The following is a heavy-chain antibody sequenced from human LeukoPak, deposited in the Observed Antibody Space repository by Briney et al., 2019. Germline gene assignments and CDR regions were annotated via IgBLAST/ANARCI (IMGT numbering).Heavy chain of an antibody. CDR3: ARGPTKNYFDY. J-gene: IGHJ4*02. Sequence: SETLSLTCTVSGGSISSYYWSWIRQPPGKGLEYIGYIYYSGSTNYNPSLKSRVTISIDMSKNQFSLKLRSVTAADTAVYYCARGPTKNYFDYWGQGTLVTVSS. CDR2: IYYSGST. V-gene: IGHV4-59*01. CDR1: GGSISSYY.